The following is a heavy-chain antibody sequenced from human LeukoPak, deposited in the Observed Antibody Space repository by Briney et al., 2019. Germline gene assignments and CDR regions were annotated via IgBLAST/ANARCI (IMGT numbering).Heavy chain of an antibody. J-gene: IGHJ3*01. Sequence: GGSLRLSCAASGFTFSNYWMSWVRQAPGKGLEWVAKIKQDGSEKYYVDSVKGRFTISRDNAKNSLSLQMNSLRAEDTAVYYCAREEGYFTSASFRGDAFDVWGQGSMISVSS. D-gene: IGHD2-2*01. CDR1: GFTFSNYW. CDR2: IKQDGSEK. CDR3: AREEGYFTSASFRGDAFDV. V-gene: IGHV3-7*01.